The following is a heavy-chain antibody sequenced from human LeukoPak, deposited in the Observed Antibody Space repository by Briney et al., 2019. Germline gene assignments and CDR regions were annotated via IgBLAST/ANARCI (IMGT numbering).Heavy chain of an antibody. D-gene: IGHD3-10*01. V-gene: IGHV3-7*01. CDR1: GFAFGSYW. Sequence: PGGSLTLSCAASGFAFGSYWMSWVRQAPGKGLEWVANLKQDGSEKYFVDSVKGRFTISRDNANNSLYLQMSSLRVEDSAVYYCAREGDYYGSGSYYNLLDYWGQGTLVTVFS. CDR2: LKQDGSEK. J-gene: IGHJ4*02. CDR3: AREGDYYGSGSYYNLLDY.